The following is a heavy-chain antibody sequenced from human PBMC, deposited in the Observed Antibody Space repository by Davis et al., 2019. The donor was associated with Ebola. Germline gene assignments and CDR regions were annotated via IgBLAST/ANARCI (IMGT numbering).Heavy chain of an antibody. V-gene: IGHV3-53*01. CDR3: ATRGP. D-gene: IGHD3-10*01. CDR1: GYTIGSAF. J-gene: IGHJ5*02. Sequence: GESLKISCSASGYTIGSAFMYWARQAPGKGLEWLSMVHSVSGIFYAASVRGRFTIYTDTSKNTWFLQMNSLRVDDTAVYYCATRGPWGQGTLVTVSS. CDR2: VHSVSGI.